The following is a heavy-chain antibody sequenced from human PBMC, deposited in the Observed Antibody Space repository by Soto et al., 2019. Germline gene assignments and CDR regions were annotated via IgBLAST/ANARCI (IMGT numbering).Heavy chain of an antibody. CDR3: VTDHTSMGPWFDY. CDR2: IKSKTDGGAT. Sequence: GGSLRLSCATSGFAFTNVWMSWVRQAPGKGLEWVGRIKSKTDGGATDYAAPVKGRFTISRDDSRNTLYLQMNSLKTEDTAVYYCVTDHTSMGPWFDYWGQGTLVTVSS. D-gene: IGHD5-18*01. V-gene: IGHV3-15*01. J-gene: IGHJ4*02. CDR1: GFAFTNVW.